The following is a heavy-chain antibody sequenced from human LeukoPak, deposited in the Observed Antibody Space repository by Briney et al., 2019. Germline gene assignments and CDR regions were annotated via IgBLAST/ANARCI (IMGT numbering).Heavy chain of an antibody. CDR3: ARLSWYYDCWSGYPY. CDR1: AFTFSSHT. CDR2: INSSRSYI. V-gene: IGHV3-21*01. J-gene: IGHJ4*02. D-gene: IGHD3-3*01. Sequence: PGGSLRLSCAASAFTFSSHTMNSVRQAPGNGLGWFSPINSSRSYIFYSDSVKARFTISRHNAKNSLYLQMNSLRAEDTAVYYCARLSWYYDCWSGYPYWGQGTLVTVSS.